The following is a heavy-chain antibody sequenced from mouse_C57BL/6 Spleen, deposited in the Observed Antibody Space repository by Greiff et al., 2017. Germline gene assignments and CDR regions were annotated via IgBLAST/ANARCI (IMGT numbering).Heavy chain of an antibody. V-gene: IGHV1-59*01. Sequence: QVQLQQPGAELVRPGPSVKLSCKASGYTFTSYWMPWVKQRPGQGLEWIGVIDPSDSYTNYNQKFKGKATLTVDKSSSTAYMQLSSLTSEDSAVYYCASTHDYGSSYWYYGVWGTGATVTVSS. CDR2: IDPSDSYT. CDR3: ASTHDYGSSYWYYGV. D-gene: IGHD1-1*01. J-gene: IGHJ1*03. CDR1: GYTFTSYW.